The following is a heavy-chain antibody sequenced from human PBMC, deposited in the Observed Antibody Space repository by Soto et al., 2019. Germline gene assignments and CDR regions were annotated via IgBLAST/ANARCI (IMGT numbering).Heavy chain of an antibody. D-gene: IGHD5-18*01. CDR3: ARMDSYGHYYYYGMEV. Sequence: GESLKISCKGSGYSFTSYWIGWVRQMPGKGLEWMGIIYPGDSDTRYSPSFQGQVTISADKSISTAYLQWSSLKASDTAMYYCARMDSYGHYYYYGMEVWGQGTTVTVSS. CDR1: GYSFTSYW. V-gene: IGHV5-51*01. CDR2: IYPGDSDT. J-gene: IGHJ6*01.